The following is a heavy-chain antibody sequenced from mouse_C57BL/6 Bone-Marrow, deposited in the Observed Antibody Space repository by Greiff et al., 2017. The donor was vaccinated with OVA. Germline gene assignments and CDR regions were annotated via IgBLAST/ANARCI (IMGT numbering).Heavy chain of an antibody. Sequence: QVQLQQPGAELARPGASVKMSCKASGYTFTSYTMHWVKQRPGQGLEWIGYINPSSGYTKYNQKFKDKATLTADKSSSTAYMQLSSLTSEDSAVYYCAREDGNWFTYWGQETLVTVSA. CDR1: GYTFTSYT. J-gene: IGHJ3*01. CDR3: AREDGNWFTY. CDR2: INPSSGYT. V-gene: IGHV1-4*01. D-gene: IGHD2-1*01.